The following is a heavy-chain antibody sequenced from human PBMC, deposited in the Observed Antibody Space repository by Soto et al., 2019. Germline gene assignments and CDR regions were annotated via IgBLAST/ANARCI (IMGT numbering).Heavy chain of an antibody. CDR3: AKDSGAIAAAGEFDY. Sequence: EVQLVESGGGLVQPGRSLRLSCAASGFTFDDYAMHWVRQATGKGLEWVSGISWNSGSIGYAHSVKGRFTISRDNAKNSLYLQMHRLRADDTALYYCAKDSGAIAAAGEFDYWGQGTLVTVSS. D-gene: IGHD6-13*01. CDR1: GFTFDDYA. J-gene: IGHJ4*02. V-gene: IGHV3-9*01. CDR2: ISWNSGSI.